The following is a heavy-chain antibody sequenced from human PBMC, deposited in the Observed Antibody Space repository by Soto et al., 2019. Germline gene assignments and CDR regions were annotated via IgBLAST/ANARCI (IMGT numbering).Heavy chain of an antibody. CDR1: GFTFSTYA. Sequence: GGSLRLSCAASGFTFSTYAMSWVRQAPGKGLEWVSAISGSGGSTYYADSVKGRFTISRDNSKNTLYLQMNSLRAEDTALYYCAKDLYVAMVRGERYYFDYWGQGTLVTVSS. D-gene: IGHD3-10*01. CDR2: ISGSGGST. J-gene: IGHJ4*02. V-gene: IGHV3-23*01. CDR3: AKDLYVAMVRGERYYFDY.